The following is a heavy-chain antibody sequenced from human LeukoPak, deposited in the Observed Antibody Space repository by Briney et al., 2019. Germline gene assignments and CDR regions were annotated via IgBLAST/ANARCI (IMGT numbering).Heavy chain of an antibody. CDR2: IRSKAYGGTP. D-gene: IGHD3-9*01. V-gene: IGHV3-49*04. CDR3: LAGYWWGGY. Sequence: GGSLRLSCTASGFSFGDYAMSWVRQAPGKGLEWVGFIRSKAYGGTPEYAASVKGRFTISRDDSKSIAYLRMNSLKTEDTAVYYCLAGYWWGGYGGQGTLVTVSS. CDR1: GFSFGDYA. J-gene: IGHJ4*02.